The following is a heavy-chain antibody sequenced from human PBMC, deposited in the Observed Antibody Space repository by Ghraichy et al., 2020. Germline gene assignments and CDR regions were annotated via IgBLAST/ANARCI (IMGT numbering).Heavy chain of an antibody. J-gene: IGHJ4*02. CDR1: GFTFNTYS. V-gene: IGHV3-21*01. CDR3: TRTEAGTKFDF. Sequence: LNISCEASGFTFNTYSMNWVRQAPGKGLEWVSSISSTSGYIYYADSVKGRFTISRDNAKNSLYLQMNSLRIEDTAVFYCTRTEAGTKFDFWGQGTLVTVSS. D-gene: IGHD1/OR15-1a*01. CDR2: ISSTSGYI.